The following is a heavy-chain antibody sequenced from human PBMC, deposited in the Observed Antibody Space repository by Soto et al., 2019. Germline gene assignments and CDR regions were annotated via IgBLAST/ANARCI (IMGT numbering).Heavy chain of an antibody. Sequence: ASVKVSCKTSGFMFTSSAVQWVRRAPGQGLEWMGYINPKSGDTHYSQTFRGRVSMTRDTSTDTANMGLSSLKSDDTAVYFCARVPGHKNSRGDFWGQGTPVTVSS. V-gene: IGHV1-2*02. D-gene: IGHD1-7*01. CDR2: INPKSGDT. CDR3: ARVPGHKNSRGDF. CDR1: GFMFTSSA. J-gene: IGHJ4*02.